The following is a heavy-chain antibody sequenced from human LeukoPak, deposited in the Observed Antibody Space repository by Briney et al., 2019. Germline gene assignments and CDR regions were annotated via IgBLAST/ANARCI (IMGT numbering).Heavy chain of an antibody. J-gene: IGHJ5*02. CDR1: GYSFTNYW. D-gene: IGHD2-15*01. CDR3: ARRYCSGGSCYRNWFDP. CDR2: IYPGDSDT. V-gene: IGHV5-51*01. Sequence: GESLKISCKGSGYSFTNYWIGWVRQMPGKGLEWMGIIYPGDSDTTYSPSFQGQVTISADKSISTAYLQWSSLKAPDTAIYYCARRYCSGGSCYRNWFDPWGQGTLVTVSS.